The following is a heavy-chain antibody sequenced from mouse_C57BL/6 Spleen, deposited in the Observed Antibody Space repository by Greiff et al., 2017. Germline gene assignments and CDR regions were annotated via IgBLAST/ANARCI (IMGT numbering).Heavy chain of an antibody. CDR2: IDPANGNT. CDR1: GFNIQNTY. Sequence: VQLQQSVAELVRPRASVQLSCTASGFNIQNTYTHWLKQRPEQGLEWIGRIDPANGNTKYAPKFQGKATITADTSSNTAYLQLSSLTSEDTAIYYCARALSNFDYWGQGSTLTVSS. V-gene: IGHV14-3*01. J-gene: IGHJ2*01. CDR3: ARALSNFDY.